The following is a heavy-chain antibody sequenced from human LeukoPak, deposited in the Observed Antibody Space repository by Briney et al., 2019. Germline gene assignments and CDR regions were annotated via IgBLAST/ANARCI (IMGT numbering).Heavy chain of an antibody. CDR1: VFTFSTYN. Sequence: PGGSLRLSCAASVFTFSTYNMNWVRQAPGKGLEWVANIKQDGSEKYYVDSVKGRFTISRDNAKNSLYLQMNSLRAEDTAVYYCAELGITMIGGVWGKGTTVTISS. D-gene: IGHD3-10*02. V-gene: IGHV3-7*01. CDR2: IKQDGSEK. CDR3: AELGITMIGGV. J-gene: IGHJ6*04.